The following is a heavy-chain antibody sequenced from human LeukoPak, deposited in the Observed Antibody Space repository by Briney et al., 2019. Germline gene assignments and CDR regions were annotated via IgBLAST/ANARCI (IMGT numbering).Heavy chain of an antibody. Sequence: SETLSLTCTVSGVSISSYYWTWIRQPAGKGLEWIGRIYTSGSTNYNPSLKSRVTMSVDTSKNQFSLNLSSVTGADTGMYYCARSAGATITDWGQGTLVTVSS. CDR1: GVSISSYY. CDR2: IYTSGST. V-gene: IGHV4-4*07. CDR3: ARSAGATITD. D-gene: IGHD1-26*01. J-gene: IGHJ4*02.